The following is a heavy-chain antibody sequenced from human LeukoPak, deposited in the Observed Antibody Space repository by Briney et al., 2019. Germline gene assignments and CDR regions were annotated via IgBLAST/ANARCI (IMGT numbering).Heavy chain of an antibody. CDR3: ARAGRGLRYFDWLTYDY. Sequence: GSLRLSCTASGFTFSSYGMSWVRQAPGKGLEWVSGITGSGGSTYYADSVKGRFTISRDNSKNTVYLQMNSLRVEDTAVYYCARAGRGLRYFDWLTYDYWGQGTLVTVSS. V-gene: IGHV3-23*01. CDR2: ITGSGGST. CDR1: GFTFSSYG. J-gene: IGHJ4*02. D-gene: IGHD3-9*01.